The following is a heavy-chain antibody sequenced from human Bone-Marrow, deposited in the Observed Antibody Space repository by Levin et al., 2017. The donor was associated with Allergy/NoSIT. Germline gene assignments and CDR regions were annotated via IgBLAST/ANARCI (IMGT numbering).Heavy chain of an antibody. J-gene: IGHJ4*02. CDR3: AKADRIAAAGIFDY. CDR1: GFTFSSYA. D-gene: IGHD6-13*01. Sequence: LSLTCAASGFTFSSYAMDWVRQAPGKGLEWVSAISGGGGSTNYADSVKGRFTISRDNSKNTLFLQMNSLRAEDTAVYYCAKADRIAAAGIFDYWGQGALVTVSS. CDR2: ISGGGGST. V-gene: IGHV3-23*01.